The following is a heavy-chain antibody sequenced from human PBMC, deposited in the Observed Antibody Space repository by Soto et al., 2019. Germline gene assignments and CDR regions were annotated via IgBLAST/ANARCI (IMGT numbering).Heavy chain of an antibody. CDR3: ARHVDEMTTTYYYYYMDV. V-gene: IGHV4-59*08. Sequence: SETLSLTCTVSGGSISSYYWSWIRQPPGKGLEWIGYIYYSGSTNYNPSLKSRVTISVDTSKNQFSLKLSSVTAADTAVYYCARHVDEMTTTYYYYYMDVWGKGTTVTVSS. CDR1: GGSISSYY. CDR2: IYYSGST. J-gene: IGHJ6*03. D-gene: IGHD4-4*01.